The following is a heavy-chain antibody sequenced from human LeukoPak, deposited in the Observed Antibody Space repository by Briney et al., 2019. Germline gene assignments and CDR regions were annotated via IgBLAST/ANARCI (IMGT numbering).Heavy chain of an antibody. J-gene: IGHJ4*02. CDR2: IGTAGDT. D-gene: IGHD3-10*01. CDR3: ARGGGWFGGRGLYD. CDR1: GFTFSSYD. Sequence: GGSLRLSCAASGFTFSSYDMHWVRQATGKGLEWVSAIGTAGDTYYPGSVKGRFTISRENAKNSLYLQMNSLRAGDTAVYYCARGGGWFGGRGLYDWGQVTLVTV. V-gene: IGHV3-13*04.